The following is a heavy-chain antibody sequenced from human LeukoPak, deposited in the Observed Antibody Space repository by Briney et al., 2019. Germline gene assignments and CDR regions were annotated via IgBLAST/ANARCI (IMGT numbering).Heavy chain of an antibody. CDR2: ITGSADKT. CDR1: GFTFTSQG. J-gene: IGHJ3*02. D-gene: IGHD4-23*01. Sequence: GGSLRLSCAASGFTFTSQGMAWVRQAPGKGLEWVSAITGSADKTFYADSVKGRFTISRDDSKTTLFLQMNSLRAEDTAIYYCARRYGGWGAFDIWGQGTVVTVSS. V-gene: IGHV3-23*01. CDR3: ARRYGGWGAFDI.